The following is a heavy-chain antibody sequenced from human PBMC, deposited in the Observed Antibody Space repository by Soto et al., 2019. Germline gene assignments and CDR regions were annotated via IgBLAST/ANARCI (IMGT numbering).Heavy chain of an antibody. J-gene: IGHJ4*02. CDR3: ARDYDWTFEY. CDR1: GFTFTSYG. Sequence: SCKASGFTFTSYGFSWVRQAPGQGLEWMGWIGAYNGNTNYAQKFQGRVTVTTDTSTNTAYMELRSLRSDDTAVYYCARDYDWTFEYWGQGTLVTVSS. D-gene: IGHD1-20*01. CDR2: IGAYNGNT. V-gene: IGHV1-18*04.